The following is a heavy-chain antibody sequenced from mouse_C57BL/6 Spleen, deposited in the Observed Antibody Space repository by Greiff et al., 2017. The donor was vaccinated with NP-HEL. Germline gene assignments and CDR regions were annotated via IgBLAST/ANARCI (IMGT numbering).Heavy chain of an antibody. V-gene: IGHV5-6*01. D-gene: IGHD4-1*01. CDR2: ISSGGSYT. J-gene: IGHJ2*01. CDR3: ARLGRGYYFDY. Sequence: EVKVVESGGDLVKPGGSLKLSCAASGFTFSSYGMSWVRQTPDKRLEWVATISSGGSYTYYPDSVKGRFTISRDNAKNTLYLQMSSLKSEDTAMYYCARLGRGYYFDYWGQGTTLTVSS. CDR1: GFTFSSYG.